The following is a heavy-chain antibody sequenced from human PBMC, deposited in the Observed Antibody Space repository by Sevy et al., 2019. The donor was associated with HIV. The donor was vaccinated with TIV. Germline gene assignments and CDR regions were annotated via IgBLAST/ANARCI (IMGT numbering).Heavy chain of an antibody. V-gene: IGHV3-30*02. D-gene: IGHD6-19*01. CDR3: AKDYSTGWYGYYYGMDV. CDR2: IHYKGSDK. J-gene: IGHJ6*02. Sequence: GGSLRLSCAASGFIFSSFGMHWVRQAPGKGLEWVAFIHYKGSDKYYEDAAKGRYTISRDNSKNTVYLQMSSLRAEDTAGYYGAKDYSTGWYGYYYGMDVRGQGTTVTVSS. CDR1: GFIFSSFG.